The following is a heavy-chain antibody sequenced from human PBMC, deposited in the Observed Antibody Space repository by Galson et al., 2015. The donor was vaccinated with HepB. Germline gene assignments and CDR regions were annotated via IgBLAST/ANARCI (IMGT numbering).Heavy chain of an antibody. D-gene: IGHD6-13*01. CDR1: GFTFSSYA. J-gene: IGHJ5*02. CDR2: ISSNGGST. V-gene: IGHV3-64D*06. CDR3: VKDLRSLIAAAGTFDP. Sequence: SLRLSCAASGFTFSSYAMHWVRQAPGKGLEYVSAISSNGGSTYYADSVKGRFTISRDNSKNTLYLQMSSLRAEDTAVYYCVKDLRSLIAAAGTFDPWGQGTLVTVSA.